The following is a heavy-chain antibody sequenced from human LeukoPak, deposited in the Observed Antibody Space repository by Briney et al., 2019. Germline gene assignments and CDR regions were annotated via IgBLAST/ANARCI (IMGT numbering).Heavy chain of an antibody. CDR1: AGSFSGYY. CDR3: GIQYGDHVDANALDI. Sequence: ETLSLTCAVYAGSFSGYYWSWIRQPPGKGLEWIGEINHSGSTNYNPSLKSRVTISVDTSKNQFSLKLSSVTAADTAVYYCGIQYGDHVDANALDIWGQRTMVTVSS. D-gene: IGHD4-17*01. J-gene: IGHJ3*02. CDR2: INHSGST. V-gene: IGHV4-34*01.